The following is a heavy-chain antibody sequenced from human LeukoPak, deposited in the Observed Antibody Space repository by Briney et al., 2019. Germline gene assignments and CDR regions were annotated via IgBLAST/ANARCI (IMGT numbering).Heavy chain of an antibody. CDR2: ISSSSSYK. D-gene: IGHD5-12*01. Sequence: GGSLGLSCAASGFSFSDYYMSWIRQAPGKGLEWVSKISSSSSYKNYADSVKGRFTISRDNAKNSLYLQTNSLRAEDTAVYYCARDQEVATTDWGQGTLVTVSS. V-gene: IGHV3-11*06. CDR1: GFSFSDYY. J-gene: IGHJ4*02. CDR3: ARDQEVATTD.